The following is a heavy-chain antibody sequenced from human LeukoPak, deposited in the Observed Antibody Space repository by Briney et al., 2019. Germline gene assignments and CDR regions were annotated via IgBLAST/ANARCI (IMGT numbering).Heavy chain of an antibody. Sequence: PSETLSLTCTVSGGSISSSSYYWGWIRQPPGKGLEWIGSIYYSGSTYYNPSLKSRVIILVGTSKNQFSLKLRSVTAADTAVYYCARARGYGSRAFDYWGQGTLVTVSS. J-gene: IGHJ4*02. CDR2: IYYSGST. CDR3: ARARGYGSRAFDY. V-gene: IGHV4-39*07. D-gene: IGHD5-18*01. CDR1: GGSISSSSYY.